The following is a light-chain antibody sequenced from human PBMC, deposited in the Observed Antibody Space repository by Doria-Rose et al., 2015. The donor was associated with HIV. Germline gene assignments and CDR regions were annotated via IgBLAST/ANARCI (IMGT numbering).Light chain of an antibody. J-gene: IGKJ1*01. V-gene: IGKV1-5*03. CDR2: KAS. CDR1: QSISNW. Sequence: DIQLTQSPSTLSASVGDRVTITCRASQSISNWLAWYQQKPVQAPKLRIYKASTLQSGLPSRFRGSRSGTEFTLTINSLQPDDFATYYCQHFDKYFSWTFGHGTKVDIK. CDR3: QHFDKYFSWT.